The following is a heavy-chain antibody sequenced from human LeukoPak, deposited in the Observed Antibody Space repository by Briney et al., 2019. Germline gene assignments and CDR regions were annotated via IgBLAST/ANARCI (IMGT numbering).Heavy chain of an antibody. CDR1: GFTFSSYS. CDR2: ISSSRSDT. CDR3: ARDRLWEVGATPYFAY. Sequence: PGGSLRLSCAASGFTFSSYSMNWVRQAPGKGLEWVSYISSSRSDTKYADSVKGRFTISRDNAKNSLYLQMNSLRAEDTAVYYCARDRLWEVGATPYFAYWGQGTLVTVSS. J-gene: IGHJ4*02. D-gene: IGHD1-26*01. V-gene: IGHV3-21*05.